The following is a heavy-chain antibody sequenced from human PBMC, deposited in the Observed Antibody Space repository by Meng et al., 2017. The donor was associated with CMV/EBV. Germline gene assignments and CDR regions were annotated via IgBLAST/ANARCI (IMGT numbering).Heavy chain of an antibody. CDR2: IYPGDSDT. Sequence: GESLKISCKGSGYSFTSYWIGWVRQMPGKGLEWMGSIYPGDSDTRYSPSFQGQVTISAAKSISTAYLQWSSLKASDTAMYYCARAGDYDFWSGYYGMDVWGQGTTVTVSS. V-gene: IGHV5-51*01. D-gene: IGHD3-3*01. CDR1: GYSFTSYW. CDR3: ARAGDYDFWSGYYGMDV. J-gene: IGHJ6*02.